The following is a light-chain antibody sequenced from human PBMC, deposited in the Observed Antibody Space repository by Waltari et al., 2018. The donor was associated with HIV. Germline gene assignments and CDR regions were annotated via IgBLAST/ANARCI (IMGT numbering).Light chain of an antibody. CDR1: NIERKS. V-gene: IGLV3-21*04. CDR3: QVWDSSSDHVL. CDR2: YDS. Sequence: SSLLTQIPSVSVAPGQTARITCGGNNIERKSVHWYQQKPGQAPLLVIYYDSDRPSGMPERFSGSNSGNTATLTISRVGGGDEADYYCQVWDSSSDHVLFGGGTRLTVL. J-gene: IGLJ2*01.